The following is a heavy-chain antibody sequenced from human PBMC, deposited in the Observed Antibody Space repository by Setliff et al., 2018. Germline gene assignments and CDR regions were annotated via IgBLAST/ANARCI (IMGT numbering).Heavy chain of an antibody. Sequence: ASVKVSCKASGYTFTSYGISWVRQAPGQGLEWMGWISAYNGNTNYAQELQGRVTMTTDTSTSTAYMELRSLRSDDTAVYYCARARGHYYDSSGRSGYLQHWGQGTLGTAPQ. V-gene: IGHV1-18*01. J-gene: IGHJ1*01. CDR3: ARARGHYYDSSGRSGYLQH. CDR1: GYTFTSYG. D-gene: IGHD3-22*01. CDR2: ISAYNGNT.